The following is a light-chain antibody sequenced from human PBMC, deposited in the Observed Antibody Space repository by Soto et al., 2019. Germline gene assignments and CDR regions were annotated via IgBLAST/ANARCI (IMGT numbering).Light chain of an antibody. CDR2: DVS. CDR3: SSYTTSNTVV. Sequence: QSALTQPASVSGSPGQSITISCSGTSSDIGGYNYVSWYQLHPGKAPKLMIYDVSYRPSGVSNRFSGSKSGNTASLTISGLQAEDEADYSCSSYTTSNTVVFGGGTKLTVL. J-gene: IGLJ2*01. V-gene: IGLV2-14*01. CDR1: SSDIGGYNY.